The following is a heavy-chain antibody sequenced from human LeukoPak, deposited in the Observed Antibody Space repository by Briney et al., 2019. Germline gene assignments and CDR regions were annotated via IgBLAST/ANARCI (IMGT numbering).Heavy chain of an antibody. J-gene: IGHJ4*02. D-gene: IGHD6-13*01. Sequence: GGSLRLSCAASGFTFSSHAMSWVRQAPGKGLEWVSALSGSGDNTYYADSVKGRFTISRDNSKNTLYLQMNSLRAEDTAVYYCAKDMEQQLVHGTFDYWGQGTLVTVSS. V-gene: IGHV3-23*01. CDR2: LSGSGDNT. CDR3: AKDMEQQLVHGTFDY. CDR1: GFTFSSHA.